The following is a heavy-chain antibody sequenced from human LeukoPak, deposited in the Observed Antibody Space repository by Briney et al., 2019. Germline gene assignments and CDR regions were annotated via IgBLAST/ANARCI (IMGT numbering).Heavy chain of an antibody. J-gene: IGHJ4*02. D-gene: IGHD4-17*01. Sequence: GGSLRLSCAASGFTFSRYWMSWVRRAPGKGLEWVANINQDGSQKYYVDSVKGRFTISRDSAKNSLYLQMNSLRDEDTALYYCARAHYGDPYPNDYWGQGTLVTVSS. CDR2: INQDGSQK. CDR3: ARAHYGDPYPNDY. V-gene: IGHV3-7*01. CDR1: GFTFSRYW.